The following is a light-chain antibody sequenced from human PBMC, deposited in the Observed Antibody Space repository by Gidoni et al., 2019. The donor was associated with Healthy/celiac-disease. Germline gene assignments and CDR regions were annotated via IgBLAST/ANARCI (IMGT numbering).Light chain of an antibody. CDR2: GAS. V-gene: IGKV3-20*01. J-gene: IGKJ1*01. CDR3: QQYGSSPT. CDR1: QSVSSRY. Sequence: DIVLTQSPVTLSLSPGERATLSCRASQSVSSRYLAWYQQKPGQAPRLLIHGASTRATGLPDRFSGSGSGTDFTLTTSRLEPEYFAVYYCQQYGSSPTFXQXTKVEIK.